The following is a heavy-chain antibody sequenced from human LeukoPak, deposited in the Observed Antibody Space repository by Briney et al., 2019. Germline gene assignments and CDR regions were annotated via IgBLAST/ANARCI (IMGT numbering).Heavy chain of an antibody. V-gene: IGHV3-33*01. D-gene: IGHD6-13*01. CDR2: IWYDGSNK. CDR1: GFAFSSYG. Sequence: QSGGSLRLSCAASGFAFSSYGMHWVRQAPGKGLEWVAVIWYDGSNKYYADSVKGRFTISRDNSKNTLYLQMNSLRAEDTAVYYCARGGSSWSGDFDYWGQGTLVTVSS. J-gene: IGHJ4*02. CDR3: ARGGSSWSGDFDY.